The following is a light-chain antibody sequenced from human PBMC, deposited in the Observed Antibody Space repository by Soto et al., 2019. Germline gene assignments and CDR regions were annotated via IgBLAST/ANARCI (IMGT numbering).Light chain of an antibody. CDR3: SSYTTTTRV. CDR1: SSDIGSNNY. CDR2: EVS. V-gene: IGLV2-14*01. Sequence: QSALTQPASVSGSPGQSITISCTGTSSDIGSNNYVSWFQQRPGKAPTLLIYEVSNRPSGVSTHFSGSKSGNTASLTISGLLPEDEAEYYCSSYTTTTRVFGGGTKLTVL. J-gene: IGLJ3*02.